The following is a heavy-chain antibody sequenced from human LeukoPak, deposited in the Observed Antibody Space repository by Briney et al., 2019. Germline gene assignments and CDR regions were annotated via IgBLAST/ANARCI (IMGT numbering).Heavy chain of an antibody. CDR1: GFTFSSYS. V-gene: IGHV3-23*01. J-gene: IGHJ4*02. CDR2: ISGSGGST. D-gene: IGHD3-22*01. CDR3: AKEYAYMPKGYYDSSGYHYFDY. Sequence: PGGSLRLSCAASGFTFSSYSMNCVRQAPGKGLEWVSAISGSGGSTYYADSVKGRFTISRDNSKNTLYLQMNSLRAEDTAVYYCAKEYAYMPKGYYDSSGYHYFDYWGQGTLVTVSS.